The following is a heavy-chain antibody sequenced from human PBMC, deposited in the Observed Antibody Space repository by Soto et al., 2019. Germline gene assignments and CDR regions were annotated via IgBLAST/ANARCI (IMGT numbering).Heavy chain of an antibody. V-gene: IGHV3-30*18. D-gene: IGHD2-2*01. J-gene: IGHJ6*02. CDR3: AKLAVVVPATPHDYMDV. Sequence: QVRLVESGGGVVQPGRSLRLSCVASGFTFSDYGMHWVRHSPGKGLEWVAVISYHGNEYYSDSVKGRFTISRDNSEKTLYLQMNSLSAEDTAVYYCAKLAVVVPATPHDYMDVWGQGTAVTVSS. CDR1: GFTFSDYG. CDR2: ISYHGNE.